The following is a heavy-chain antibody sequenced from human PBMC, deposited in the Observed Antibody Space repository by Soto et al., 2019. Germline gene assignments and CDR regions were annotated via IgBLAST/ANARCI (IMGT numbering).Heavy chain of an antibody. D-gene: IGHD3-16*01. J-gene: IGHJ5*02. Sequence: GGSLRLSCAASGFTFSSYSMNWVRQAPGKGLEWVSSISSSSSYIYYADSVKGRFTTSRDNAKNSLYLQMNSLRAEDTAVYYCARKALTFGGVDNWFDPWGQGTLVTVSS. V-gene: IGHV3-21*01. CDR1: GFTFSSYS. CDR3: ARKALTFGGVDNWFDP. CDR2: ISSSSSYI.